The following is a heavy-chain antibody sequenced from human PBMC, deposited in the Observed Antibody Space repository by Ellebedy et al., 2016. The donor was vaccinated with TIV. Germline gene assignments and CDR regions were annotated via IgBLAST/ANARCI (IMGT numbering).Heavy chain of an antibody. CDR3: ARAFPYSSGWAFDY. Sequence: MPSETLSLTCAVYGGSFSGYYWSWIRQPPGKGLEWIGEINHNGITSYNPSLKSRVSISVDTSSNQFSLKLYSVTAADTAVYYCARAFPYSSGWAFDYWGQGTLITVSS. D-gene: IGHD6-19*01. V-gene: IGHV4-34*01. CDR2: INHNGIT. CDR1: GGSFSGYY. J-gene: IGHJ4*02.